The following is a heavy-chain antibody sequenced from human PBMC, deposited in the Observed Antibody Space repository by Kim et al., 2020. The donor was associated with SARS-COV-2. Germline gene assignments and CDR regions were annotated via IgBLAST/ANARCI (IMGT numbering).Heavy chain of an antibody. V-gene: IGHV7-4-1*02. D-gene: IGHD6-13*01. CDR2: LNTNTGTP. Sequence: ASVKVSCKASGYIFTSIAIHWVRQAPGQGLEWMGWLNTNTGTPTYARGFTGRFVFSLDTSVSTAYLQISSLRADDTAVYFCAARYSSRYFDLWGRGTLVT. CDR3: AARYSSRYFDL. CDR1: GYIFTSIA. J-gene: IGHJ2*01.